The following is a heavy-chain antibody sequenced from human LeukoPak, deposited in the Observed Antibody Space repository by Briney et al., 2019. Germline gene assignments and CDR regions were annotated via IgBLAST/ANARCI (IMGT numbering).Heavy chain of an antibody. J-gene: IGHJ5*02. CDR3: ARASGGPNWFDP. CDR1: GFTFSTYW. Sequence: GGSLRLSCAASGFTFSTYWMHWVRQAPGKGLVWVSRINSDGSTTSYADSVKGRFTISRDNAKNTLYLQMSSLRAEDTAVYYCARASGGPNWFDPWGQGTLVTVTS. V-gene: IGHV3-74*01. CDR2: INSDGSTT. D-gene: IGHD3-10*01.